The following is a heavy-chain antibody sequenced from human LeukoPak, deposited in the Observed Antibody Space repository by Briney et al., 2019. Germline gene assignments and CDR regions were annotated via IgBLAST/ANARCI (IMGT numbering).Heavy chain of an antibody. V-gene: IGHV1-2*02. Sequence: GASVKVSCKASGYTFTGYYMHWVRQAPGQGLEWMGWINPNSGGTNYAQKLQGRVTMTTDTSTSTAYMELRSLRSDDTAVYYCARDQGRYNYAVPRFDPWGQGTLVTVSS. CDR1: GYTFTGYY. D-gene: IGHD1-1*01. J-gene: IGHJ5*02. CDR2: INPNSGGT. CDR3: ARDQGRYNYAVPRFDP.